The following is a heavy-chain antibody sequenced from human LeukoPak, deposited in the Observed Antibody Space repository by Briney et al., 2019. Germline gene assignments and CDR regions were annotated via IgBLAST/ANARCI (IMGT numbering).Heavy chain of an antibody. CDR2: ISGSGGST. CDR1: GFTFSSYA. J-gene: IGHJ4*02. D-gene: IGHD1-26*01. Sequence: GGSLRLSCAASGFTFSSYAMSWVRQAPGKGLEWASAISGSGGSTYYADSVKGRFTISRDNSKNTLYLQMNSLRAEDTAVYYCARSPSYRVSFDYWGQGTLVTVSS. V-gene: IGHV3-23*01. CDR3: ARSPSYRVSFDY.